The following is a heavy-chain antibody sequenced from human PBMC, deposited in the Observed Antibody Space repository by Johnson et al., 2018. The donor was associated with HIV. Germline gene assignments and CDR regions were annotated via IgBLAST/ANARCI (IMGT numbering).Heavy chain of an antibody. D-gene: IGHD6-13*01. V-gene: IGHV3-74*01. Sequence: SRINGDGSRLTYADSVTGRFTISRDNAKNSLYLQMNSLRAEDTAVYYCASGWGIAASDAFDIWGQGTMVIVSS. J-gene: IGHJ3*02. CDR3: ASGWGIAASDAFDI. CDR2: INGDGSRL.